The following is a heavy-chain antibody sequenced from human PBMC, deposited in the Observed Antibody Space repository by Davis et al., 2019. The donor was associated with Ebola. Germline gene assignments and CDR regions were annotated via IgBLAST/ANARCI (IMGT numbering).Heavy chain of an antibody. CDR2: IIPILGIA. J-gene: IGHJ5*02. D-gene: IGHD1-26*01. Sequence: AASVKVSCKASGGTFTSYTISWVRQAPGQGLEWMGKIIPILGIANYAQKFQGRVSITADKSTSTAYMELSSLRSEDRAVYYCARARRELLLDWFDPWGQGTLVTVSS. V-gene: IGHV1-69*02. CDR3: ARARRELLLDWFDP. CDR1: GGTFTSYT.